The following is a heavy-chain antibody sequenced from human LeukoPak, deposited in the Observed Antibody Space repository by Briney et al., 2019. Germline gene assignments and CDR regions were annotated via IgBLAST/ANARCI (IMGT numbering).Heavy chain of an antibody. CDR3: ARVDYGDYLNWFDP. Sequence: PSETLSLTCTVSGGSISSHYWSWIRQPPGKGLEWIGYIYYSGSTNYNPSLKSRVTISVDTSKNQFSLKLSSVTAADTAVYYCARVDYGDYLNWFDPWGQATLVTVSS. D-gene: IGHD4-17*01. CDR2: IYYSGST. J-gene: IGHJ5*02. CDR1: GGSISSHY. V-gene: IGHV4-59*11.